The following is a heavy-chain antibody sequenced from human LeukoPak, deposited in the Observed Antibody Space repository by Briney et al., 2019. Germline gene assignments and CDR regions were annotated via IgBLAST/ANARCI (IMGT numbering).Heavy chain of an antibody. Sequence: GGSLRLSGAASGFTFSSYAMSWVRKAPGKGLKWVSVIYSGGSTYYADSVKGRFTISRDDSKNTLYLQMNSLRAEDTAVYYCAREGDGGSYYFDYWGQGTLVTVSS. CDR1: GFTFSSYA. D-gene: IGHD1-26*01. V-gene: IGHV3-53*01. CDR3: AREGDGGSYYFDY. CDR2: IYSGGST. J-gene: IGHJ4*02.